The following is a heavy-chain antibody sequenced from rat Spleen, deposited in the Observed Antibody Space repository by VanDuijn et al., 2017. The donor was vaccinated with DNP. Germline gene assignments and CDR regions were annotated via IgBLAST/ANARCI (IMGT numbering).Heavy chain of an antibody. D-gene: IGHD1-4*01. J-gene: IGHJ2*01. Sequence: EVQLVESGGGLVQPGRSLKLSCAASGFTFSDYYMAWVRQAPTKGLEWVASISYDGGNTYYRDSVTGRFTISKDNAKSTLYLQMDRLRSEDTGAYYGAGRPPPTRGPFDYWGQGVTVTVAS. CDR3: AGRPPPTRGPFDY. V-gene: IGHV5-7*01. CDR2: ISYDGGNT. CDR1: GFTFSDYY.